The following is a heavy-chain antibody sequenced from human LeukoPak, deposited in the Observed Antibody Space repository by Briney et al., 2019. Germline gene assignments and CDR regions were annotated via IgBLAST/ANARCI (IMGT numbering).Heavy chain of an antibody. D-gene: IGHD3-22*01. CDR2: IYYSGST. CDR1: GGSISSYY. Sequence: SETLSLTCTVSGGSISSYYWSWIRQPPGKGLVWIGYIYYSGSTNYNPSLKSRVTISVDTSKNQFSLKLTSLTAADTAVYYCARAGVSSGYWSLWGQGTLVTVSP. V-gene: IGHV4-59*01. J-gene: IGHJ4*02. CDR3: ARAGVSSGYWSL.